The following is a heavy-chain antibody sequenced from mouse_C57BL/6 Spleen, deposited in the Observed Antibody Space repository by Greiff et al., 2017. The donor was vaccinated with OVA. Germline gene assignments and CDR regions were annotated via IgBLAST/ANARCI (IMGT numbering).Heavy chain of an antibody. CDR2: IDPSDSET. V-gene: IGHV1-52*01. J-gene: IGHJ4*01. D-gene: IGHD1-1*01. CDR3: AGGGGYYGTMDY. CDR1: GYTFTSYW. Sequence: QVQLQQPGAELVRPGSSVKLSCKASGYTFTSYWMHWVKQRPIQGLEWIGNIDPSDSETHYNQKFKDKATLTVDKSSSTAYMQLSSLTSEDSAVYYCAGGGGYYGTMDYWGQRTSVTVSS.